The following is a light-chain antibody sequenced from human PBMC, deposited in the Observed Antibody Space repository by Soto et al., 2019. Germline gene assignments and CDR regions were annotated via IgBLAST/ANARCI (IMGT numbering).Light chain of an antibody. Sequence: AIQLTQSPSSLSASVGDRVAITCRASQGISSALAWYQQKPGKLPKLLIYDASSLESGVPSRFTGTTSGTDFTLTISNLQPEDFATYYCQQFNSYPSFGGGTKVEIE. V-gene: IGKV1-13*02. CDR3: QQFNSYPS. CDR1: QGISSA. J-gene: IGKJ4*01. CDR2: DAS.